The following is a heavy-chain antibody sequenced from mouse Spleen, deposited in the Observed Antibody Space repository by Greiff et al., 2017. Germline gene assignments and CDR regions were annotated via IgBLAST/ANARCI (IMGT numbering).Heavy chain of an antibody. V-gene: IGHV1-22*01. CDR2: INPNNGGT. Sequence: EVQVVESGPELVKPGASVKMSCKASGYTFTDYNMHWVKQSHGKSLEWIGYINPNNGGTSYNQKFKGKATLTVNKSSSTAYMELRSLTSEDSAVYYCARGDDYDGFAYWGQGTLVTVSA. CDR1: GYTFTDYN. D-gene: IGHD2-4*01. CDR3: ARGDDYDGFAY. J-gene: IGHJ3*01.